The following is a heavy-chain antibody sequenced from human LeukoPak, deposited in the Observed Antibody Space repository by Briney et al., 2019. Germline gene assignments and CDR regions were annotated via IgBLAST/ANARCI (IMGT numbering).Heavy chain of an antibody. J-gene: IGHJ4*02. V-gene: IGHV1-2*02. CDR2: INPNSGGT. CDR3: ARVDGYYDSSGYYYFLDY. Sequence: GASVKVTCKDSGYTFTGYYMHWVRQAPGQGLEWMGWINPNSGGTNYAQKFQGRVTMTRDTSISTAYMELSRLRSDDTAVYYCARVDGYYDSSGYYYFLDYWGQGTLVTVSS. CDR1: GYTFTGYY. D-gene: IGHD3-22*01.